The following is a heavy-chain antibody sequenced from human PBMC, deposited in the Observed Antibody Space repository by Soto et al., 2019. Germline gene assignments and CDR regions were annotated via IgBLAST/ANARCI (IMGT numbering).Heavy chain of an antibody. CDR1: GDSIIGTHW. D-gene: IGHD6-13*01. CDR2: THHSRGT. Sequence: SETLSLTCAVSGDSIIGTHWWSWVRRPPGKGLEFIGETHHSRGTNYNPSLRSRVTMSLDKSKNQLSLILYSVTAADTGVYYCASYSAASGTYYFDYWGQETLFTVS. V-gene: IGHV4-4*02. J-gene: IGHJ4*01. CDR3: ASYSAASGTYYFDY.